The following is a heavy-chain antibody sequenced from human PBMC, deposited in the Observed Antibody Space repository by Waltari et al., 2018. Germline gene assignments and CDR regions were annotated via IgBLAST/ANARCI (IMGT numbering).Heavy chain of an antibody. J-gene: IGHJ5*02. D-gene: IGHD3-16*01. CDR3: ARDPGDSYAYNWFDP. CDR1: GYSFTGYY. V-gene: IGHV1-2*07. Sequence: QVQLVQSGAEVKKPGASVKVSCKASGYSFTGYYIHWIRQAPGQGLEWMGWINPSSGGAIYAHNFQGRVTMTSDTSLTTAYMELDRLRSGDTAVYYCARDPGDSYAYNWFDPWGQGTLVTVSS. CDR2: INPSSGGA.